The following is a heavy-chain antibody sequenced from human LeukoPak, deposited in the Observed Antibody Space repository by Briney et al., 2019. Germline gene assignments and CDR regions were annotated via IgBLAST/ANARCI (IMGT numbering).Heavy chain of an antibody. CDR1: GGSISSSY. CDR2: IHYSGST. J-gene: IGHJ6*02. Sequence: SETLSLTCTLSGGSISSSYWSWIRQPPGKGLEYLGYIHYSGSTDYNPSLKSRTTISIDTSKNQFSLKLTSVTAADTAVYYCARLGAYQPPRLTYSYHPLDVWGQGTTVTVSS. CDR3: ARLGAYQPPRLTYSYHPLDV. V-gene: IGHV4-59*08. D-gene: IGHD2-2*01.